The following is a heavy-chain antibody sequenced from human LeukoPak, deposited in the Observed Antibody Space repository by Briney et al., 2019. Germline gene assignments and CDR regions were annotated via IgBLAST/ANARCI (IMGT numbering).Heavy chain of an antibody. CDR3: ARTHRYGYSDYPSVDY. CDR1: GYTFTSYG. V-gene: IGHV1-18*01. CDR2: ISAYNGNT. Sequence: EASVKVSCKASGYTFTSYGISWVRQAPGQGLEWMGWISAYNGNTNYAQKLQGRVTMTTDTSTSTAYMELRSLRSDDTAVYYCARTHRYGYSDYPSVDYWGQGTLVTVSS. D-gene: IGHD5-12*01. J-gene: IGHJ4*02.